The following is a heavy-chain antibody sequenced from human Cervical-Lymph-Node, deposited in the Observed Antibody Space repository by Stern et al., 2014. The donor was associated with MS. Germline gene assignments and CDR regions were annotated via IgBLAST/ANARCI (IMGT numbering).Heavy chain of an antibody. Sequence: VQLVESGGGVVQPGRSLRLSCAASRFTFSSYGLHWVRQAPGKGLEWVAVISYDGTRKYYTESVKGRFSISRDNSRNALYLQMNSLRDDDTAVYYCVREAPSGVYFDFWGQGTLLTVSS. CDR3: VREAPSGVYFDF. CDR1: RFTFSSYG. CDR2: ISYDGTRK. J-gene: IGHJ4*02. V-gene: IGHV3-30*04. D-gene: IGHD2-8*01.